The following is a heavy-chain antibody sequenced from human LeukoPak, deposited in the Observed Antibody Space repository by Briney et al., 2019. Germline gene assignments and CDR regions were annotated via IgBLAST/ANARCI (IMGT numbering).Heavy chain of an antibody. CDR2: IIPIFGTA. D-gene: IGHD2-21*01. CDR1: GGTFSSYA. Sequence: ASVKVSCKASGGTFSSYAISWVRQAPGQGLEWMGGIIPIFGTANYAQKFQGRVTITADESTSTAYMELSSLRSEDTAVYYCARDRGEGPDAFDIWGQGTMVTVSS. V-gene: IGHV1-69*13. J-gene: IGHJ3*02. CDR3: ARDRGEGPDAFDI.